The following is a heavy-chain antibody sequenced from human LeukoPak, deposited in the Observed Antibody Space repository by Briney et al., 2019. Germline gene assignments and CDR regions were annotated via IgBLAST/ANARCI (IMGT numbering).Heavy chain of an antibody. J-gene: IGHJ4*02. Sequence: PGGSLRLSCAASGFTFSSYVMSWVRQPPGKGLEWVSTISSSGSDTYYADSVKGQFSISRDNSKNTLYLQMNSLRVEDTAVYYCAKRYYMYSSGHWAYDFWGQGTLVTVSS. CDR1: GFTFSSYV. V-gene: IGHV3-23*01. D-gene: IGHD6-19*01. CDR3: AKRYYMYSSGHWAYDF. CDR2: ISSSGSDT.